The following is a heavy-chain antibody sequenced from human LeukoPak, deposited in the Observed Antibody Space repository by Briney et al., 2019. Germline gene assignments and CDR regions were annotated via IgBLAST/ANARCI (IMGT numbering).Heavy chain of an antibody. V-gene: IGHV4-59*08. CDR2: IYYSGSA. Sequence: SETLSLTCTVSGGSISSYYWSWIRPPPGKGLEWIGYIYYSGSANYNPSLKRRVTISVDTSKNQFSLKLSSVTAADTGVYYSARRIPYYYYCMDVWGQGTTVTVSS. CDR3: ARRIPYYYYCMDV. CDR1: GGSISSYY. J-gene: IGHJ6*02.